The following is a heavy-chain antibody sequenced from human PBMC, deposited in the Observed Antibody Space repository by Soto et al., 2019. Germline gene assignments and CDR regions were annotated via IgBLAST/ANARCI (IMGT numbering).Heavy chain of an antibody. CDR1: GGTFSSYA. CDR3: ARDGDAVIGENWFDP. J-gene: IGHJ5*02. V-gene: IGHV1-69*13. CDR2: IIPIFGTA. D-gene: IGHD2-21*02. Sequence: ASVKVSCKASGGTFSSYAISWVRQAPGQGLEWMGGIIPIFGTANYAQKFQGRVTITADESTSTAYMELSSLRSEDTAVYYCARDGDAVIGENWFDPWGQGTLVTVSS.